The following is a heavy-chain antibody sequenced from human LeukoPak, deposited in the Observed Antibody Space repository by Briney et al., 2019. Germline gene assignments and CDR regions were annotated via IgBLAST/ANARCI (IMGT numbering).Heavy chain of an antibody. Sequence: PSETLSLTCAVSGGSISSGGYSWSWIRQPPEKGLEWIGYIYHSGSTYYNPSLKSRVTISVDRSKNQFSLKLSSVTAADTAVYYCARYSGYERYYGMDVWGKGTTVTVSS. CDR1: GGSISSGGYS. D-gene: IGHD5-12*01. CDR2: IYHSGST. V-gene: IGHV4-30-2*01. CDR3: ARYSGYERYYGMDV. J-gene: IGHJ6*04.